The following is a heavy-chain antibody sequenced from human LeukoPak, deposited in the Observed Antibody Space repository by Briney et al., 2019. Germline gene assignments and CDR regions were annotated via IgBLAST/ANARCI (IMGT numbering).Heavy chain of an antibody. CDR2: ISSSSSYI. D-gene: IGHD5-18*01. Sequence: GGSLGLSCAASGFTFSSYSMNWVRQAPGKGLEWVSSISSSSSYIYYADSVKGRFTISRDNAKNSLYLQMNSLRAEDTAVYYCARDTAMVLPPDYWGQGTLVTVSS. V-gene: IGHV3-21*01. J-gene: IGHJ4*02. CDR3: ARDTAMVLPPDY. CDR1: GFTFSSYS.